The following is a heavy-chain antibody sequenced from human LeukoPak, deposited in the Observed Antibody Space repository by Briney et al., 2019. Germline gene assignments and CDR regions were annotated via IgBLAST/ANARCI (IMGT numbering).Heavy chain of an antibody. D-gene: IGHD1-7*01. V-gene: IGHV3-21*01. J-gene: IGHJ6*03. CDR1: GFIFSDYS. CDR2: ISTSSSYK. Sequence: GGSLRLSCAASGFIFSDYSMNWVRQAPGKGLEWVSFISTSSSYKYYADSVKGRFTISRDNAKNSLFLQMNSLRAEDTAVYYCARVANWNYGYYDYYMDVWGKGTTVTVSS. CDR3: ARVANWNYGYYDYYMDV.